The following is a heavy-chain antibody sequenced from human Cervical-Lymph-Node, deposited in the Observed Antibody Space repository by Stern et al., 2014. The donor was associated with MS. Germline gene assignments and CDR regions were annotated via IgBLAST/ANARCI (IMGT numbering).Heavy chain of an antibody. Sequence: QVQLQESGPGLVKPSETLSLTCTVSGASITDYYWNWVRQPPGKGLEWIGYVHSSETYRYNPSLHSRVTTSIDTSKNQFSLKVTSVTAADTAVYFCARWSGWTDGFDAWGQGTLVTVSS. J-gene: IGHJ5*02. D-gene: IGHD6-19*01. CDR2: VHSSETY. V-gene: IGHV4-59*01. CDR1: GASITDYY. CDR3: ARWSGWTDGFDA.